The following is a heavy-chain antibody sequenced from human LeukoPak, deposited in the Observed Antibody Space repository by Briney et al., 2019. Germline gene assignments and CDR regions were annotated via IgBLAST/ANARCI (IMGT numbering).Heavy chain of an antibody. CDR3: ARDWAPAGPYYYDSSGHSPKYYYYYGMDV. D-gene: IGHD3-22*01. CDR2: ISSSSSYI. J-gene: IGHJ6*02. Sequence: GGSLRLSCAASGFTFSSYSMNWVRQAPGKGLEWVSSISSSSSYIDYADSVKGRFTISRDNAKNSLYLQMNSLRAEDTAVYYCARDWAPAGPYYYDSSGHSPKYYYYYGMDVWGQGTTVTVSS. CDR1: GFTFSSYS. V-gene: IGHV3-21*01.